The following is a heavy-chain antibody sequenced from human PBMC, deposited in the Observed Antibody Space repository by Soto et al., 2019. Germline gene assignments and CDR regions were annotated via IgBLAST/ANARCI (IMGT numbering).Heavy chain of an antibody. J-gene: IGHJ3*02. CDR2: IYYSGST. V-gene: IGHV4-39*01. Sequence: QLLESGPGLVKPSETLSLTCTVSGGSISSSSYYWGWIRQPPGKGLEWIGSIYYSGSTYYNPSLKSRVTISVDTSKNQFSLKLSSETAADTAVYYCARRIRVWFGESNAFDIWGQGTMVTVSS. D-gene: IGHD3-10*01. CDR3: ARRIRVWFGESNAFDI. CDR1: GGSISSSSYY.